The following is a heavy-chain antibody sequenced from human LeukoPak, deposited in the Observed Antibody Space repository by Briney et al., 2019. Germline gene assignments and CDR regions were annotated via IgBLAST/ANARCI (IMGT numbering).Heavy chain of an antibody. J-gene: IGHJ4*02. CDR3: ARGESWAFAY. D-gene: IGHD1-26*01. Sequence: GGSLRLSCSASGFTFSTYAMHWVRQAPGKGLEHVSTINTNGDDTYYADSVKGRFTISRGNSKRTLYLQMSSLRAEDTAVYYCARGESWAFAYWGQGTLVTVSS. V-gene: IGHV3-64D*09. CDR1: GFTFSTYA. CDR2: INTNGDDT.